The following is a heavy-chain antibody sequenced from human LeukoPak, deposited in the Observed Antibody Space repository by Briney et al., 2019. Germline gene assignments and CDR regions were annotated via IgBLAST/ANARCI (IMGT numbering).Heavy chain of an antibody. Sequence: ASVKVSCKASGYMFTGYYMHWVRQAPGEGLQWMGWIKPNSGGTNYAQKFQGRVTMTRDTSISTAYMELSRLRSDDTAVYYCARDSSSWPFDYWGQGTLVTVSS. CDR3: ARDSSSWPFDY. CDR2: IKPNSGGT. J-gene: IGHJ4*02. CDR1: GYMFTGYY. V-gene: IGHV1-2*02. D-gene: IGHD6-13*01.